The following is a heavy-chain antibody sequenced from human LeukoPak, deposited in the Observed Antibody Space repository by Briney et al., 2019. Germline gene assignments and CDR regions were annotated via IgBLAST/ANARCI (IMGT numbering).Heavy chain of an antibody. CDR2: ISYDGSNK. CDR1: GFTFSSYA. Sequence: PGGSLRLSCAASGFTFSSYAMSWVRQAPGKGLEWVAVISYDGSNKYYADSVKGRFTISRDNSKNTLYLQMNSLRADDTAVYYCAKDETAAGRYYYYMDVWGKGTTVTVSS. J-gene: IGHJ6*03. V-gene: IGHV3-30*18. D-gene: IGHD6-13*01. CDR3: AKDETAAGRYYYYMDV.